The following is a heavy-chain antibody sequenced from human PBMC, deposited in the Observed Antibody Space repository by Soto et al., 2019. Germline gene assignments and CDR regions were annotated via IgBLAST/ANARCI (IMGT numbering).Heavy chain of an antibody. D-gene: IGHD2-8*01. Sequence: QGQLVQSGPEVKKPGASVKVSCKASGYTFSRYVISWVRQAPGQGLEWMGWVSGYNGDTKYAQKVQGRVTMTIDTSTYTAYMELRSLTSDDTAKYYCAKNGQPPYYYYGMDVWGQGTTVTVSS. J-gene: IGHJ6*02. CDR3: AKNGQPPYYYYGMDV. V-gene: IGHV1-18*01. CDR2: VSGYNGDT. CDR1: GYTFSRYV.